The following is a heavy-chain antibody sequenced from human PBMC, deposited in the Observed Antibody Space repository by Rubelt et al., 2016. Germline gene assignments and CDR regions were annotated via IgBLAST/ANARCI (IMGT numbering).Heavy chain of an antibody. D-gene: IGHD2-21*02. CDR2: ISSSSYI. Sequence: RGLEWVSSISSSSYIYYADSVKGRFTISRDNAKNSLYLQMNSLRDEDTAVYYCARDRYIVVVTAIFDAFDIWGQGTMVTVSS. J-gene: IGHJ3*02. V-gene: IGHV3-69-1*01. CDR3: ARDRYIVVVTAIFDAFDI.